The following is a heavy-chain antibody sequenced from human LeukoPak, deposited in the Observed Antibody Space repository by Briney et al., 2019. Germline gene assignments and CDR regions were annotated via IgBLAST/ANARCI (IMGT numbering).Heavy chain of an antibody. Sequence: PGGSLRLSCAASGFTFSSYGMHWVRQAPGKGLEWVAVIWYDGSNKYYADSVKGRFTISRHNSKNTLYLQMNSLRAEDTAVYYCAREAHYGSGSYDYWGQGTLVTVSS. J-gene: IGHJ4*02. CDR1: GFTFSSYG. CDR3: AREAHYGSGSYDY. D-gene: IGHD3-10*01. CDR2: IWYDGSNK. V-gene: IGHV3-33*01.